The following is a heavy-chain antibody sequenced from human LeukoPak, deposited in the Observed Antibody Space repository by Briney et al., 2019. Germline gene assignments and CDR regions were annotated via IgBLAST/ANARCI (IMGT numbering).Heavy chain of an antibody. CDR2: INPNSGGT. CDR1: GYTFTGYY. CDR3: ARSTTPNQNEYFEH. D-gene: IGHD2/OR15-2a*01. Sequence: ASVKVPCKASGYTFTGYYIHWVRQAPGQGLEWMGWINPNSGGTNYIQKFQGRVTMTRDTSISTAYMDLSRLRSDDTAVYYCARSTTPNQNEYFEHWGQGTLVTVSS. V-gene: IGHV1-2*02. J-gene: IGHJ1*01.